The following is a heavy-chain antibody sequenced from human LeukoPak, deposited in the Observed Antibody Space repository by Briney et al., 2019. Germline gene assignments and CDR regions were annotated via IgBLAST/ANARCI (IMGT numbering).Heavy chain of an antibody. CDR2: ISGSGGST. V-gene: IGHV3-23*01. Sequence: GGSLRLSCAASGFTFSSYAMSWVRQAPGKGLEWVSAISGSGGSTYYADSVKGRFTISRDNSKNTLYLQMNSLRAEDTAVYYCATRRGGSSGYYLGDFDYWGQGTLVTVSS. CDR3: ATRRGGSSGYYLGDFDY. CDR1: GFTFSSYA. J-gene: IGHJ4*02. D-gene: IGHD3-22*01.